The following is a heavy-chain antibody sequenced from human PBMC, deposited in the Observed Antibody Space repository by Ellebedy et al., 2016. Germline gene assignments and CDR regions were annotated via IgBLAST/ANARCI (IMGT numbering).Heavy chain of an antibody. CDR3: ARIRRGRDYTFDY. V-gene: IGHV4-59*01. Sequence: SETLSLTCTVSGGSISSYYWSWIRQPPGKGLEWIGYIYYSGSTNYNPSLKVRVTISVDTSKNQFSLKLSSLTAADTVVYYCARIRRGRDYTFDYWGQGTLVTVSS. J-gene: IGHJ4*02. D-gene: IGHD4-11*01. CDR2: IYYSGST. CDR1: GGSISSYY.